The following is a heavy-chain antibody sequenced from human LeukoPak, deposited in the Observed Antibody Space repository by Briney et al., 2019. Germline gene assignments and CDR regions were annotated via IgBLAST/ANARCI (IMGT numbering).Heavy chain of an antibody. J-gene: IGHJ4*02. CDR2: IDWDDDK. V-gene: IGHV2-70*01. D-gene: IGHD3-9*01. CDR1: GFSLSTSGMC. CDR3: ARMRRGRYSDWLLDY. Sequence: SGPALVKPTQTLTLTCTFSGFSLSTSGMCVSWIRQPPGKALEWLALIDWDDDKYYSTSLKTRLTISKDTSKNQVVLTMTNMDPVDTATYYCARMRRGRYSDWLLDYWGQGTLVTVSS.